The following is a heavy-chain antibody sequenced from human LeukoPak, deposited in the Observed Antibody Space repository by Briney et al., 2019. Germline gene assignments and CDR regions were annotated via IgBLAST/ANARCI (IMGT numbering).Heavy chain of an antibody. Sequence: ASVKVSCKASGYTFTSYGISWVRQAPGQGLEWMGWISAYNGNTNYAQKLQGRVTMTTDTSTSTAYMELRSLRSDDTAVYYCARDPPYSSSWYPGETDAFDIWGQGTMVTVSS. CDR3: ARDPPYSSSWYPGETDAFDI. J-gene: IGHJ3*02. D-gene: IGHD6-13*01. CDR1: GYTFTSYG. V-gene: IGHV1-18*01. CDR2: ISAYNGNT.